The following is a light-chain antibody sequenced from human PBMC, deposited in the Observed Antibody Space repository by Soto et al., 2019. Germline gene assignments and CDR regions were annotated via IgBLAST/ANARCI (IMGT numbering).Light chain of an antibody. V-gene: IGKV1-5*03. J-gene: IGKJ1*01. CDR1: QTISSW. CDR3: QHYTSYSEA. Sequence: DIQMTQSPSTLSGSVGDRVTITCRASQTISSWLAWYQQKPGKAPKLLIYKASTLKSGVPSRFSGSRSGTAFTITISSLQPDDFATYYCQHYTSYSEAFGQGTKVELK. CDR2: KAS.